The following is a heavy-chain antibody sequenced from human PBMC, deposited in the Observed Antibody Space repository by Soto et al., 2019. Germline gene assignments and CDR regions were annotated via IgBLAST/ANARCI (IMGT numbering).Heavy chain of an antibody. D-gene: IGHD3-16*01. CDR3: AREGEMPYYYYGMDV. Sequence: QVQLVQSGAEVKKPGASVKVSCKSSGYTFTTYGISWVRQAPGQGLEWMGWTSGYNGNTKYAQKFPGRVTMTRDTSTSTAYMDLRSLRSDDTAVYYCAREGEMPYYYYGMDVWGQGTTVTVYS. V-gene: IGHV1-18*01. J-gene: IGHJ6*02. CDR2: TSGYNGNT. CDR1: GYTFTTYG.